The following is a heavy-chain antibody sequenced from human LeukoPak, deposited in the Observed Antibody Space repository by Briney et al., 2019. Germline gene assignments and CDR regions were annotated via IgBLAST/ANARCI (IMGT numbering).Heavy chain of an antibody. Sequence: ASVKVSCNASGYTFTGYYMQWVRQAPGQGLEWMGRINPNSGGTNYAQKFQGRVTTTRDTSISTAYMELSRLRSDDTAVYYCARGQEWLLYYYYYYMDVWGKGTTVTVCS. CDR2: INPNSGGT. CDR1: GYTFTGYY. J-gene: IGHJ6*03. D-gene: IGHD3-3*01. CDR3: ARGQEWLLYYYYYYMDV. V-gene: IGHV1-2*06.